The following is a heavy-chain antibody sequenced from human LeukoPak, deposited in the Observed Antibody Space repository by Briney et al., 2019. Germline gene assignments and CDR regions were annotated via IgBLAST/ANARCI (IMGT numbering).Heavy chain of an antibody. V-gene: IGHV4-38-2*01. Sequence: SETLSLTCAVSGYSISSGYYWGWIRQPPGKGLEWIGSIYHSGSTYYNPSLKSRVTISVDTSKSQFSLKLSSVTAADTAVYYCAGHNYYDSSGYYKGEGYFDYWGQGTLVTVSS. D-gene: IGHD3-22*01. CDR3: AGHNYYDSSGYYKGEGYFDY. J-gene: IGHJ4*02. CDR2: IYHSGST. CDR1: GYSISSGYY.